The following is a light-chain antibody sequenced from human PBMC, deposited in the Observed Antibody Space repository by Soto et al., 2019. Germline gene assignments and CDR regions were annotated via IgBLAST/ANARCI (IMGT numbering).Light chain of an antibody. CDR3: QQYNNCPPWT. CDR1: QSVSSN. CDR2: GAS. J-gene: IGKJ1*01. V-gene: IGKV3-15*01. Sequence: EIVMTQSPDTLSVSPGERATLSCRASQSVSSNLAWYQQKPGQAPRLLIYGASTRATGIPARFSGSGSGTEFTLNISSLQSEDFAVYYCQQYNNCPPWTFGQGTKVDI.